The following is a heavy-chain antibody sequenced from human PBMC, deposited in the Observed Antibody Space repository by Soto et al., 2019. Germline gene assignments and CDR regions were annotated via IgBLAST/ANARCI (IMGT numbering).Heavy chain of an antibody. Sequence: QVQLVQSGAEVKKPGASVKVSCKASGYTFTDYYMHWVRQAPGQRLEWMGWINPNSGTTNYAQKFQGWVTMTRETSITTVYMEVSRLRSDDTAVHYCARVPRGVYYGMDVWGQGNTVTVSS. CDR2: INPNSGTT. J-gene: IGHJ6*02. V-gene: IGHV1-2*04. CDR3: ARVPRGVYYGMDV. D-gene: IGHD3-10*01. CDR1: GYTFTDYY.